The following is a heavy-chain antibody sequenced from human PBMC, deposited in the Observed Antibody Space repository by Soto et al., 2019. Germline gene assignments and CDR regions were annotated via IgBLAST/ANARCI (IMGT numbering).Heavy chain of an antibody. V-gene: IGHV3-7*01. CDR2: IHPAGNVQ. J-gene: IGHJ3*02. CDR1: GLTFSISW. CDR3: ATANTLYAFDM. D-gene: IGHD2-2*02. Sequence: VQLGEAGGGLVQPGESLRLSCTASGLTFSISWMTWVRQAPGEGLEWVSNIHPAGNVQHYADSVQERFTISRDNAKNSLFLQMSGLRVEDTAIYYCATANTLYAFDMWCQGKMGTVSS.